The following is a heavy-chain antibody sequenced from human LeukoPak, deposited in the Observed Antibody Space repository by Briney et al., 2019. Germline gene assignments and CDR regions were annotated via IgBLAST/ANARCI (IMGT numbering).Heavy chain of an antibody. CDR1: GGSFSGYY. D-gene: IGHD3-3*01. J-gene: IGHJ4*02. Sequence: PSETLSLTCAVYGGSFSGYYWSWIRQPPGKGLEWIGEINHSGSTNYNPSLKSRVTISIDTSKNQLSLKLSSVTAADTAVYYCARHKWFRIFEDDWGQGTLVTVSS. CDR2: INHSGST. CDR3: ARHKWFRIFEDD. V-gene: IGHV4-34*01.